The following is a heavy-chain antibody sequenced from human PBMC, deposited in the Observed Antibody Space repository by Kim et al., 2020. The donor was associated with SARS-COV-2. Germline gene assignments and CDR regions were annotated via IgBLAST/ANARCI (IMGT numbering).Heavy chain of an antibody. CDR1: GGSISSSNW. D-gene: IGHD2-15*01. Sequence: SETLSLTCAVSGGSISSSNWWSWVRQPPGKGLEWIGEIYHSGSTNYNPSLKSRVTISVDKSKNQFSLKLSSVTAADTAVYYCARGMEFLKGPGPVVVVAATHYGMDVWGQGTTVTVSS. J-gene: IGHJ6*02. CDR3: ARGMEFLKGPGPVVVVAATHYGMDV. V-gene: IGHV4-4*02. CDR2: IYHSGST.